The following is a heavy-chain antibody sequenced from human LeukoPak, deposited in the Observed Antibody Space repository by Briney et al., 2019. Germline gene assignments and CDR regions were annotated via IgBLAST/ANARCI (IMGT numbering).Heavy chain of an antibody. J-gene: IGHJ4*02. CDR2: ISSSSSYI. V-gene: IGHV3-21*01. Sequence: GGSLRLSCAASGFTFSSYSMNWVRQAPGKGLEWVSSISSSSSYIYYADSVKGRFTISRDNAKNSLYLQMNSLRAEDTAVYYCAREHLEGGSLDYWGQGTLVTVSS. CDR3: AREHLEGGSLDY. D-gene: IGHD1-26*01. CDR1: GFTFSSYS.